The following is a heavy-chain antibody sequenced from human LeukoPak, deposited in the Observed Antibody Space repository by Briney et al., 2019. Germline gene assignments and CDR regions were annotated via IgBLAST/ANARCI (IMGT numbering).Heavy chain of an antibody. V-gene: IGHV3-21*04. Sequence: PGGSLRLSCAASGFTFSSYSMNWVRQAPGKGLEWVSSISSSSSYIYYADSVKGRLTISRDNAKNSLYLQMNSLRAEDTAVYYCARALGLYGMDVWGQGTTVTVSS. CDR1: GFTFSSYS. CDR2: ISSSSSYI. CDR3: ARALGLYGMDV. J-gene: IGHJ6*02.